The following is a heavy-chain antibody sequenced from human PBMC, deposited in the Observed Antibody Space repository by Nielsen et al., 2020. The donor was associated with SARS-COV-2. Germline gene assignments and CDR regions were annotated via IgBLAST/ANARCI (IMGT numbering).Heavy chain of an antibody. CDR2: ISYDGSNK. Sequence: GGSLRLSCAASGFTFSSYAMHWVRQAPGKGLEWVAVISYDGSNKYYADSVKGRFTISRDNSKNTLYLQMNSLRAEDTAVYYCARELIANYVMDVWCQGTTVTVSS. CDR3: ARELIANYVMDV. D-gene: IGHD3-16*01. J-gene: IGHJ6*02. V-gene: IGHV3-30-3*01. CDR1: GFTFSSYA.